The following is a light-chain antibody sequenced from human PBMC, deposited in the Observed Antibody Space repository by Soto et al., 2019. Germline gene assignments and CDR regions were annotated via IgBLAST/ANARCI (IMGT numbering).Light chain of an antibody. J-gene: IGKJ2*01. CDR1: QGVSSSD. V-gene: IGKV3-20*01. CDR3: QQYGSSPYT. CDR2: STS. Sequence: VLTQSPGTLALSPGERATLSCRASQGVSSSDLAWYQHKPGQAPRRLIYSTSSRAPGIPDRFSGSGSETDFTLSISRLEPEDFAVYYCQQYGSSPYTFGQGTKLEIK.